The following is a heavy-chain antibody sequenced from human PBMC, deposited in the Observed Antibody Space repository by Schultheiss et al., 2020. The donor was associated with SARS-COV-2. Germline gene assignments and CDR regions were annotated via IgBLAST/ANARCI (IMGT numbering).Heavy chain of an antibody. CDR2: IYTSGST. V-gene: IGHV4-4*07. Sequence: SETLSLTCTVSGGSISSYYWSWIRQPPGKGLEWIGRIYTSGSTNYNPSLKSRVTMSVDTSKNQFSLKLSSVTAADTAVYYCASKSYYDSSGYYYPDYWGQGTLVTVSS. D-gene: IGHD3-22*01. CDR3: ASKSYYDSSGYYYPDY. J-gene: IGHJ4*02. CDR1: GGSISSYY.